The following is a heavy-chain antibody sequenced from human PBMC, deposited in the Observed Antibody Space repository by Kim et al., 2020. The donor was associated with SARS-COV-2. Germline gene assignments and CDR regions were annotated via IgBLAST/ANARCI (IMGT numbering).Heavy chain of an antibody. V-gene: IGHV1-2*02. Sequence: ASVKVSCKASGYTFTGYYMHWVRQAPGQGLEWMGWINPNGGGTNYAQKFQGRVTMTRDTSISTAYMELSRLRSDDTAVYYCARARKSSWYDNFDYWGQGTLVTVSS. J-gene: IGHJ4*02. CDR3: ARARKSSWYDNFDY. D-gene: IGHD6-13*01. CDR2: INPNGGGT. CDR1: GYTFTGYY.